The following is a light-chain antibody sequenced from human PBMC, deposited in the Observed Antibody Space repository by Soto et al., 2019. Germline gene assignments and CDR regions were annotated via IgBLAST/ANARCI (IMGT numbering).Light chain of an antibody. CDR1: SSDVGGYNY. CDR2: DVS. Sequence: QSVLTQPASVSGSPGQSITISCTGTSSDVGGYNYVSWYQHHPGKAPKLMIYDVSNRPSGVSNRFSGSKSGNTASLTISGLHAEDEAYYYCSSYTSSSTLEFGGGTKLTVL. V-gene: IGLV2-14*03. J-gene: IGLJ2*01. CDR3: SSYTSSSTLE.